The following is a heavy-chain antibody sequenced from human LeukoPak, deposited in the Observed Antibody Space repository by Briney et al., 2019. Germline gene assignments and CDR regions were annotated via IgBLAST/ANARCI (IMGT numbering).Heavy chain of an antibody. J-gene: IGHJ3*02. CDR3: ARGGSEYSRSTDI. CDR2: IIPIFGTA. Sequence: GASVKVSCKASGYTFTGYYMHWVRQAPGQGLEWMGGIIPIFGTANYAQKFQGRVTITADKSTSTAYMELSSLRSEDTAVYYCARGGSEYSRSTDIWGQGTMVTVSS. V-gene: IGHV1-69*06. D-gene: IGHD6-6*01. CDR1: GYTFTGYY.